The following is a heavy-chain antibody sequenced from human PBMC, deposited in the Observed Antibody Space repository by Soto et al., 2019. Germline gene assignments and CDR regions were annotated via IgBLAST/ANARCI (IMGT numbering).Heavy chain of an antibody. Sequence: QVQLQESGPGLVKTSATLSLACSVSGDSISSYYWSWSRQPPGKGLEWLGYIYYSGSNNYKPSFKSRVTISVDTPKTQYSLKLTSVTAADTALYYCASGVATIGPWGQGTLVSVCS. CDR3: ASGVATIGP. J-gene: IGHJ5*02. CDR2: IYYSGSN. D-gene: IGHD5-12*01. V-gene: IGHV4-59*01. CDR1: GDSISSYY.